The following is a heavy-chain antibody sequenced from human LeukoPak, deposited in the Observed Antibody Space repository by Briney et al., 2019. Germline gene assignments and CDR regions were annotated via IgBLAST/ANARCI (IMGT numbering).Heavy chain of an antibody. CDR2: IYYSGST. V-gene: IGHV4-31*03. D-gene: IGHD4-17*01. CDR1: TGSISSGDYY. CDR3: ARTLVTTTYMSFDY. Sequence: SETLSLTCTVSTGSISSGDYYWSWIRQHPGKGLEWIGYIYYSGSTYYSPSLRSRVTISVDTSKNQFSLEVSSVTAADTAAYYCARTLVTTTYMSFDYWGQGTLVTVSS. J-gene: IGHJ4*02.